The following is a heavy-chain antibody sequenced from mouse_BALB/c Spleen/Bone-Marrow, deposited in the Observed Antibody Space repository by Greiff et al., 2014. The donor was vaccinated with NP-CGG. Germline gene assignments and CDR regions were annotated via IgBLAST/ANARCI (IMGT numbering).Heavy chain of an antibody. V-gene: IGHV1-7*01. Sequence: VQLQQSGAELAKPGASVKMSCKASGYTFTTYWMHWVKQRPGQGLEWIGYINPSTGYTEYIQKFKDKATLTADKFSSTAYMQLNSLTSEDSSVYYCVLITPVVSDYWGQGTTLTVSS. D-gene: IGHD1-1*01. CDR1: GYTFTTYW. CDR3: VLITPVVSDY. J-gene: IGHJ2*01. CDR2: INPSTGYT.